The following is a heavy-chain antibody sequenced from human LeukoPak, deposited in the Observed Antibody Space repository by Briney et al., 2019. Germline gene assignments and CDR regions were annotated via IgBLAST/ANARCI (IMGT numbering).Heavy chain of an antibody. CDR2: IYYSAST. Sequence: SETLSLTCTVSNGSIITSTYYWGWLRQPPGKGLEWIGSIYYSASTHYNPSLKSRVTISVDTSKNQFSLKLSSVTAADTAVYYCARGISGYFDYWGQGTLVTVSS. D-gene: IGHD6-25*01. CDR3: ARGISGYFDY. V-gene: IGHV4-39*07. J-gene: IGHJ4*02. CDR1: NGSIITSTYY.